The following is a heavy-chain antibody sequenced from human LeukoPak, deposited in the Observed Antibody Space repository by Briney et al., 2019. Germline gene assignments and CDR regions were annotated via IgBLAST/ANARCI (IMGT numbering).Heavy chain of an antibody. CDR3: ATTPGKLWFGELSR. Sequence: SVKVSCKASGGTFSSYAINWVRQAPGQGLEWMGGIILMFATPNYAQKFQGRVTITADESTSTAYMELSSLRSEDTAIYYCATTPGKLWFGELSRWGQGALVTVSS. D-gene: IGHD3-10*01. J-gene: IGHJ4*02. V-gene: IGHV1-69*13. CDR1: GGTFSSYA. CDR2: IILMFATP.